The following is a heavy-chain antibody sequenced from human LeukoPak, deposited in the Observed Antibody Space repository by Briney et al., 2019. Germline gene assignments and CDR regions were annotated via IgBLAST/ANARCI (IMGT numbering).Heavy chain of an antibody. CDR1: GGSISISSYY. D-gene: IGHD4-11*01. Sequence: PSETLSLTCTVPGGSISISSYYWGWIRQPPGKGLEWIGSIYYGGSAYYNPSLKSRVTISVDTSKNQFSLKLSSVTAAATAVYYCAIDGAPDYSNYVWFDPWGQGTLVTVSS. J-gene: IGHJ5*02. V-gene: IGHV4-39*07. CDR2: IYYGGSA. CDR3: AIDGAPDYSNYVWFDP.